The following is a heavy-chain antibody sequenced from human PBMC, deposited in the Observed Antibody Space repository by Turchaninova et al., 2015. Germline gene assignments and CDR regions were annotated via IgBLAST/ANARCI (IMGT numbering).Heavy chain of an antibody. CDR1: GFTLSSYA. D-gene: IGHD2-2*01. Sequence: GGSLRLSCAASGFTLSSYAMTWVRQGPAKGLEWVLTVSGSGLTTHHAESIRGRFTFSRDDSKSTLYLQISRLRAEDSAVYYCAKASGKFCSSTSCFFTNWGQGTLVTVSS. V-gene: IGHV3-23*01. CDR2: VSGSGLTT. CDR3: AKASGKFCSSTSCFFTN. J-gene: IGHJ4*02.